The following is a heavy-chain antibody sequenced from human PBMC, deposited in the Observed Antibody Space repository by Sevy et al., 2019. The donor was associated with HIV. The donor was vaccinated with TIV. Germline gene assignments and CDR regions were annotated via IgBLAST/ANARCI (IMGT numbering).Heavy chain of an antibody. Sequence: GGSLRLSCAASGFTFSSYGMHWVRQAPGKGLEWVALIWFDGSNTYYADSVKGRFTISRDIAKNTLHLQMNSLRGEDTADYYCARDLEFYDDGDYGPAFMPDYWGQGTLVTVSS. CDR2: IWFDGSNT. CDR3: ARDLEFYDDGDYGPAFMPDY. J-gene: IGHJ4*02. D-gene: IGHD4-17*01. V-gene: IGHV3-33*01. CDR1: GFTFSSYG.